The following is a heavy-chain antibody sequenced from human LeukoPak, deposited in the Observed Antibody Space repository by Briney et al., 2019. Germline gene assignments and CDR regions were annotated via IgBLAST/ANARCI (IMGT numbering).Heavy chain of an antibody. D-gene: IGHD3-22*01. CDR3: ARGRYYYDSSVDYNWFDP. CDR1: GGSISSSGHF. Sequence: SETLSLTCSVSGGSISSSGHFWGWIRQPPGKGLEWIGSFYYSGSTYYNLSLKSRLTISVGTSKNQFSLKLSSVTAADTAIYYCARGRYYYDSSVDYNWFDPWGQGTLVTVSS. V-gene: IGHV4-39*07. CDR2: FYYSGST. J-gene: IGHJ5*02.